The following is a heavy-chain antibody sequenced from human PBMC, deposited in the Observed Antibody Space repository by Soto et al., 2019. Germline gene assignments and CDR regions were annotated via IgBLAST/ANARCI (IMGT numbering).Heavy chain of an antibody. Sequence: PVVSLRLSCAASGFTFSSYDMHWVRQATGKGLEWVSAIGTAVDTYYPGSVKGRFTISRENAKNSLYLQMNSLRAGDTAVYYCARAPIAAAGTTLIGGDYYGMDVWGQGTTVTVSS. J-gene: IGHJ6*02. CDR3: ARAPIAAAGTTLIGGDYYGMDV. CDR2: IGTAVDT. D-gene: IGHD6-13*01. CDR1: GFTFSSYD. V-gene: IGHV3-13*01.